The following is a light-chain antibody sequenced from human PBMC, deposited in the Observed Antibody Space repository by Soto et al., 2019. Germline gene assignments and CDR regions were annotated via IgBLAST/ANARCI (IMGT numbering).Light chain of an antibody. CDR3: QQYNNWPWT. V-gene: IGKV3-15*01. Sequence: EIVMTQSPATLSVSPGERATLSCRASQSVSSNLAWYQQKPGQSPRLLIYGASTRATGIAARFSGSGSGTEFTLPISSLQSEDFAVYYCQQYNNWPWTFGQGTKVEIK. CDR1: QSVSSN. CDR2: GAS. J-gene: IGKJ1*01.